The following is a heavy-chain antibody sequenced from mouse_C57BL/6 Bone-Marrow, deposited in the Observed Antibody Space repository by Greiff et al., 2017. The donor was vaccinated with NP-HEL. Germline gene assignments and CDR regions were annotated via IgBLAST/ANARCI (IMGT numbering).Heavy chain of an antibody. J-gene: IGHJ1*03. V-gene: IGHV2-9-1*01. Sequence: QVQLKESGPGLVAPSQSLSITCTVSGFSLTSYAISWVRQPPGKGLEWLGVIWTGGGTNYNSALKSRLSVSKDNSKSQVFLKMNSLQTDDTARYYCARTHVVTRRGYWYFDVWGTGTTVTVSS. CDR2: IWTGGGT. CDR3: ARTHVVTRRGYWYFDV. CDR1: GFSLTSYA. D-gene: IGHD2-2*01.